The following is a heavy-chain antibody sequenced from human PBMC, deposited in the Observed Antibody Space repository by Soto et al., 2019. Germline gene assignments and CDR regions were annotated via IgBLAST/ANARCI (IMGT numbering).Heavy chain of an antibody. J-gene: IGHJ4*02. CDR1: GGSIRSSAYY. D-gene: IGHD4-17*01. CDR2: IYYSGST. Sequence: SETLSLTCTVSGGSIRSSAYYWGWIRQPPGKGLEWIGSIYYSGSTYYNPSLKSRVTISVDTSKNQFSLKLSSVTAADTAVYYCARQGAYGDYGRYYFDYWGQGTLVTVS. CDR3: ARQGAYGDYGRYYFDY. V-gene: IGHV4-39*01.